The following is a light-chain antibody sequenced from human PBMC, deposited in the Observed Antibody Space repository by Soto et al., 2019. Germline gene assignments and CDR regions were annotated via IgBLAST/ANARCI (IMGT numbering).Light chain of an antibody. Sequence: DIQMTQSPSSLSASVGDRVTITCRASQSISSYLNWYQQKPGKAPKLLLYAASSLQSGVPSRFSGSGSGTDFALTISSLQPEDFAFYCCQQSYSTPPISFGQGTGLEIK. J-gene: IGKJ5*01. V-gene: IGKV1-39*01. CDR1: QSISSY. CDR2: AAS. CDR3: QQSYSTPPIS.